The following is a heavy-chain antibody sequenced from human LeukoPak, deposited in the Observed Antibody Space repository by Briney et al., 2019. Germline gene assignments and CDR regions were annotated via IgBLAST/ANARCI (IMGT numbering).Heavy chain of an antibody. J-gene: IGHJ5*02. D-gene: IGHD6-19*01. CDR1: GGSISSYY. V-gene: IGHV4-59*01. CDR3: ARGPYSSVNWFDP. Sequence: SETLSLTCTVSGGSISSYYWSWIRQPPGKGLEWIGYIYYSGSTNYNPSLKSRVTISVDTSKNQFSLKLSSVTAADTAVYYCARGPYSSVNWFDPWGQGTLVTVSS. CDR2: IYYSGST.